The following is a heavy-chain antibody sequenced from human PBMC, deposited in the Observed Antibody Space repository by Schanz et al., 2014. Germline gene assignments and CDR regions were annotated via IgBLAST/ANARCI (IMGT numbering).Heavy chain of an antibody. Sequence: VQLVQSGAEVKKPGSSMKVSCKASGGTFSTYPINWLRQAPGQGLEWMGRIVPIAGITNYAQRFQGRVTITADKSSDTAYMELSSLRSEDTAVYYCAREVGLYDRGWFDPWGQGTLVTVSS. J-gene: IGHJ5*02. D-gene: IGHD3-22*01. V-gene: IGHV1-69*09. CDR2: IVPIAGIT. CDR1: GGTFSTYP. CDR3: AREVGLYDRGWFDP.